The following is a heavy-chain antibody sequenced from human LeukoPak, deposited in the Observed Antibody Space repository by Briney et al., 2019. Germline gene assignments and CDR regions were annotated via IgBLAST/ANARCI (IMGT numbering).Heavy chain of an antibody. CDR3: AKEGGSGSYYNPRGAFDI. Sequence: PGGSLRLSCAASGFTFSSYGMHWVRQAPGKGLEWVAFIRYDGSNKYYADSVKGRFTISRDNSKNTLYLQMNSLRAEDTAVYYCAKEGGSGSYYNPRGAFDIWGQGTMVTVSS. D-gene: IGHD3-10*01. J-gene: IGHJ3*02. CDR2: IRYDGSNK. CDR1: GFTFSSYG. V-gene: IGHV3-30*02.